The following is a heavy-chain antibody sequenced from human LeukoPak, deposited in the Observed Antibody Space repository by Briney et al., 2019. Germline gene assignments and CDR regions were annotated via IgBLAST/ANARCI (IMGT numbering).Heavy chain of an antibody. CDR3: ARVRYSYGYSY. Sequence: GGSLRLSCAASGFTVSSNYMSWVRQAPGKGLEWVSVIYSGGSTYYADSVKGRFTISRDNSKNTLYLQMNSLRAEDTAVYYCARVRYSYGYSYWGQGTLVTVSS. V-gene: IGHV3-53*05. D-gene: IGHD5-18*01. CDR1: GFTVSSNY. J-gene: IGHJ4*02. CDR2: IYSGGST.